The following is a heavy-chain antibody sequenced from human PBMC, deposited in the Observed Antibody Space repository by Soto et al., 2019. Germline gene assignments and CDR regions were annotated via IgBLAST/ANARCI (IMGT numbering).Heavy chain of an antibody. CDR1: GFTFSSYA. D-gene: IGHD4-17*01. CDR2: ISGSGGST. CDR3: AKDVRYGIFVSFDY. Sequence: EVQLLESGGGLVQPGGSLRLSCAASGFTFSSYAMSWVRQAPGKGREWVSAISGSGGSTYYADSVKGRFTISRDNYKNTMYLQMNSLRAEDTAVYYCAKDVRYGIFVSFDYWGQGTLVTVSS. J-gene: IGHJ4*02. V-gene: IGHV3-23*01.